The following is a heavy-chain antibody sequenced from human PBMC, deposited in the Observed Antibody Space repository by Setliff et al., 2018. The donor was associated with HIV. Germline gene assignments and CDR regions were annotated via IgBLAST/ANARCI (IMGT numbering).Heavy chain of an antibody. CDR2: IYSDGRT. CDR1: AFNVSHNH. V-gene: IGHV3-53*01. Sequence: LRLSCAASAFNVSHNHMTWVRQAPGKGLEWVYIIYSDGRTYYADSVKGRFTISRDDSKNTVYLQMHSLRVEDTAVYYCARGVKWLDPWGQGTLVTVSS. D-gene: IGHD3-10*01. CDR3: ARGVKWLDP. J-gene: IGHJ5*02.